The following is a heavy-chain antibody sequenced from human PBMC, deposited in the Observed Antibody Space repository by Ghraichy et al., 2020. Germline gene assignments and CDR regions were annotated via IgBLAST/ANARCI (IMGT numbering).Heavy chain of an antibody. CDR1: GYSFGSYW. D-gene: IGHD5/OR15-5a*01. Sequence: GESLNISCKASGYSFGSYWIGWLRQMPGKGLEWMGIIYPGDSDTTYSPSFEGQVTISADKSISTAYVEWSSLKATDTATYYCARHVSDYESWTVIRHYHYIDVWGKGSTVTVSS. J-gene: IGHJ6*03. CDR3: ARHVSDYESWTVIRHYHYIDV. V-gene: IGHV5-51*01. CDR2: IYPGDSDT.